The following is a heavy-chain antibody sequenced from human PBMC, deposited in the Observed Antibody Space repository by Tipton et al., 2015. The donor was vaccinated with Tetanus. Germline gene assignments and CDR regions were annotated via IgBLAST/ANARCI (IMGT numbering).Heavy chain of an antibody. CDR2: IYYTAHT. Sequence: LRLSCTVSGASINAGGYLWTWVRQQPGKALEWIGQIYYTAHTTYHPSLDSRVTISVDTAKNQFSLRLTSVTPADAAVYFCARGLPREPFYLDPWGQGKPVTVSS. CDR3: ARGLPREPFYLDP. CDR1: GASINAGGYL. D-gene: IGHD1-26*01. J-gene: IGHJ5*02. V-gene: IGHV4-31*02.